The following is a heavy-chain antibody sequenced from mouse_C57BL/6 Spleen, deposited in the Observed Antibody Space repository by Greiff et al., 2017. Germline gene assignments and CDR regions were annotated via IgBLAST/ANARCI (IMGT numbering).Heavy chain of an antibody. Sequence: VKLVESGPGLVAPSQSLSITCTVSGFSLTSYGVSWVRQTPGKGLEWLGVIWGDGSTNYHSALITRLSISKDNSNSLVFIMLNSLPADDTATYCCAKPDLDAMDYWGQGTSVTVSS. V-gene: IGHV2-3*01. CDR1: GFSLTSYG. CDR3: AKPDLDAMDY. CDR2: IWGDGST. J-gene: IGHJ4*01.